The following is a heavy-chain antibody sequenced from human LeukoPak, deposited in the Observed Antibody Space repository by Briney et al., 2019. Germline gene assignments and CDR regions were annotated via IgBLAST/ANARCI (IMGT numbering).Heavy chain of an antibody. J-gene: IGHJ4*02. CDR3: AKVQVGATGLDY. Sequence: PGGSLRLSCAASGFTFSSYGMHWVRQAPGKGLEGVAVISYGGSNKYYADSVKGRSTISRDNSKNTLYLQMNSLRAEDTAVYYCAKVQVGATGLDYWGQGTLVTVSS. CDR2: ISYGGSNK. CDR1: GFTFSSYG. D-gene: IGHD1-26*01. V-gene: IGHV3-30*18.